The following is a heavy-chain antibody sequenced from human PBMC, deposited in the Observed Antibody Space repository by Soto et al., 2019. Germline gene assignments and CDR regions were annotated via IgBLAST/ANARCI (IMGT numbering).Heavy chain of an antibody. CDR1: GFTFSSYA. V-gene: IGHV3-30*18. J-gene: IGHJ6*02. Sequence: QVQLVESGGGVVQPGTSLRLSCEASGFTFSSYAMHWVRQAPGKGLEWVALISYDGSNRYHADSEKGRFTISRDNSKNTLYLQMHSVTDEDTAVYYCANDDLFCSGRGCVIGGMDVWGQGTTVTVSS. D-gene: IGHD3-3*01. CDR2: ISYDGSNR. CDR3: ANDDLFCSGRGCVIGGMDV.